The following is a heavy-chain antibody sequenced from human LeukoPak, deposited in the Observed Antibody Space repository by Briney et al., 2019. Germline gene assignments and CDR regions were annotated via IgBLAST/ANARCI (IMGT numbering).Heavy chain of an antibody. J-gene: IGHJ4*02. V-gene: IGHV1-69*13. CDR2: IIPLFGTA. Sequence: ASVKVSCKASGGTFSSYAISWVRQAPGQGLEWMGVIIPLFGTANYAQKFQGRVTITADESTSTAYLELSRLRFEDTAVYYCAREWNYESNGYFYYYWGQGTLVTVSS. CDR1: GGTFSSYA. D-gene: IGHD3-22*01. CDR3: AREWNYESNGYFYYY.